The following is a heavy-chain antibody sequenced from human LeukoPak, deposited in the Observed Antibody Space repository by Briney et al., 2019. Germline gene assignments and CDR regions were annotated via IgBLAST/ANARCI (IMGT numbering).Heavy chain of an antibody. CDR1: GFTFSSYW. CDR3: ARDQYAYCSSTSCLSGYYYYYMDV. Sequence: RPGGSLRLSCAASGFTFSSYWMSWVRQAPGKGLEWVANIKQDGSEKYYVDSVKGRFTISRDNAKNSLYLQMNSLRAEDTAVYYCARDQYAYCSSTSCLSGYYYYYMDVWGKGTTVTVSS. CDR2: IKQDGSEK. V-gene: IGHV3-7*01. D-gene: IGHD2-2*01. J-gene: IGHJ6*03.